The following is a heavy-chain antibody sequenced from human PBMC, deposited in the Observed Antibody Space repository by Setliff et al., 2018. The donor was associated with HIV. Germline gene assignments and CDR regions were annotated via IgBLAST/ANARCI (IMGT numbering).Heavy chain of an antibody. J-gene: IGHJ6*02. Sequence: GGSLRLSCATSGFAFSDYDFHWVRQVTGEGLEWVSAIGTGGDTYYADSVKGRFTIPRENAKNSLYLQMNNVRAGDTAVYYCTRELNGHTSSHYYFGLEVWGQGTTVTVSS. CDR2: IGTGGDT. CDR3: TRELNGHTSSHYYFGLEV. V-gene: IGHV3-13*01. CDR1: GFAFSDYD. D-gene: IGHD6-6*01.